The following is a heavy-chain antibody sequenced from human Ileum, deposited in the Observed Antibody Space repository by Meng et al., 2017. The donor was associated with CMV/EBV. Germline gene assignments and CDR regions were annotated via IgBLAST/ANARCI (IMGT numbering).Heavy chain of an antibody. CDR1: GYSFTSYW. Sequence: GYSFTSYWIGWVRQMPGKGLEWRGIIYPGDSDTRYSPSFQGQVTISADKSISTAYLQWSSLKASDTAMYYCARTYCSSTSCRGYFDYWGQGTLVTVSS. D-gene: IGHD2-2*01. J-gene: IGHJ4*02. CDR2: IYPGDSDT. CDR3: ARTYCSSTSCRGYFDY. V-gene: IGHV5-51*01.